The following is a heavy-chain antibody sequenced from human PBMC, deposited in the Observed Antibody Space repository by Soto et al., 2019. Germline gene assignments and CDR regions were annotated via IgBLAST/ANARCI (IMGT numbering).Heavy chain of an antibody. D-gene: IGHD3-22*01. Sequence: SVKVSCKASGGTFSSYAISWVRQAPGQGLEWMGGIIPIFGTANYAQKFQGRVTITADKSTSTAYMELSSLRSEDTAVYYCASDYDSSGYYYFRYWGQGTLVTVYS. CDR3: ASDYDSSGYYYFRY. V-gene: IGHV1-69*06. J-gene: IGHJ4*02. CDR2: IIPIFGTA. CDR1: GGTFSSYA.